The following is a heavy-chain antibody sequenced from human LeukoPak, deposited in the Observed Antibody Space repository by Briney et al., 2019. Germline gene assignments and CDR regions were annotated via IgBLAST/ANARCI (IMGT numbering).Heavy chain of an antibody. CDR2: ISYDGSNK. CDR3: ARGGLGDYFDN. J-gene: IGHJ4*02. CDR1: GFTFSSYA. V-gene: IGHV3-30*14. D-gene: IGHD4-17*01. Sequence: GGSLRLSCAASGFTFSSYAMHWVRQAPGKGLEWVAVISYDGSNKYYADSVQGRFTISRDNSNNTLYLQMNSLRSDDTAVYYCARGGLGDYFDNWGQGTLVTVSS.